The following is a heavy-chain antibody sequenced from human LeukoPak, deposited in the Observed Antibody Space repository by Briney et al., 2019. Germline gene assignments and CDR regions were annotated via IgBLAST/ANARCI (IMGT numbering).Heavy chain of an antibody. V-gene: IGHV3-66*02. D-gene: IGHD6-6*01. CDR3: ARHGGLAPYSRSTPFDY. J-gene: IGHJ4*02. Sequence: PGGSLRLSCAASGFTVSTNYMSWVRQAPGKGLEWVSVIYSGGSTYYADSVKGRFTIFRDNSKNTLYLQMDSLRAEDTAVYYCARHGGLAPYSRSTPFDYWGQETLVTVSS. CDR2: IYSGGST. CDR1: GFTVSTNY.